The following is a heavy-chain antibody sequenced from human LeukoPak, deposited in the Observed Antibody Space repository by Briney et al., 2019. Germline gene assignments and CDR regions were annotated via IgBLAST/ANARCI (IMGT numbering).Heavy chain of an antibody. D-gene: IGHD2-21*02. V-gene: IGHV3-74*01. CDR3: SRDSLSSCGGDCYSGLDV. J-gene: IGHJ6*02. CDR2: IKSDGSST. Sequence: GGSLRLSCAASGFTFSNYWIHWVRQAPGEALMWVSRIKSDGSSTTYADSVKGRFTISRDNAKNTLYLQMNSLRAEDTAVYYCSRDSLSSCGGDCYSGLDVWGQGTTVTVSS. CDR1: GFTFSNYW.